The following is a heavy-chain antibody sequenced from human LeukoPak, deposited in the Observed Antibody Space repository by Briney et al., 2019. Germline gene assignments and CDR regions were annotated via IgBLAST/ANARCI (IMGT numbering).Heavy chain of an antibody. Sequence: GGSLRLSCAASGFTFSDYYMSWIRQAPGKGLEWVSYISSGGTTIYYAGSVKGRFTISRDNAKNSLYLQMNSLRAEDTAVYYCARQRGSYWSDCWGQGTLVTVSS. CDR1: GFTFSDYY. CDR3: ARQRGSYWSDC. J-gene: IGHJ4*02. CDR2: ISSGGTTI. V-gene: IGHV3-11*01. D-gene: IGHD1-26*01.